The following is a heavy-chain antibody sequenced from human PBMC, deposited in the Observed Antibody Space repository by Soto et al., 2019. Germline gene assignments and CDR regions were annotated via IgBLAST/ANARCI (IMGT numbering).Heavy chain of an antibody. CDR2: IWFDGSDK. J-gene: IGHJ3*01. CDR1: GFTFSSYG. V-gene: IGHV3-33*01. Sequence: HHAGSLRLSCAASGFTFSSYGMHWVRQAPGKGLEWVALIWFDGSDKYYTESVKGRFTISRDNSKSTLYLQMNSLRAEDTAVYYCACLYCSASGCYSVGAFDFRGQGTMVTVSS. CDR3: ACLYCSASGCYSVGAFDF. D-gene: IGHD2-15*01.